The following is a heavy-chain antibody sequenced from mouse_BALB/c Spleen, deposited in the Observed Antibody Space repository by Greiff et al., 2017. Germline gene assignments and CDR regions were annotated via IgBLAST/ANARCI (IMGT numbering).Heavy chain of an antibody. CDR2: INPSNGGT. D-gene: IGHD2-2*01. CDR1: GYTFTSYY. V-gene: IGHV1S81*02. CDR3: TRSEGYGYDGFDY. J-gene: IGHJ2*01. Sequence: QVQLKQPGAELVKPGASVKLSCKASGYTFTSYYMYWVKQRPGQGLEWIGGINPSNGGTNFNEKFKSKATLTVDKSSSTAYMQLSSLTSEDSAVYYCTRSEGYGYDGFDYWGQGTTLTVSS.